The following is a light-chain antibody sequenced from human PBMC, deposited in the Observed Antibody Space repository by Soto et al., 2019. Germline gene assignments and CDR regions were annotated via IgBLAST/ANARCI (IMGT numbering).Light chain of an antibody. CDR1: SSNIGAGSD. Sequence: QSVLTQPPSVSGAPGQRVTISCTGSSSNIGAGSDVHWYQQVPGTAPKLLVYGSYNRPSGVPDRFSGSKSGTSASPAITGLQAKDEADFYCQSYDSSLSAWVFGTGTKVTVL. CDR3: QSYDSSLSAWV. CDR2: GSY. J-gene: IGLJ1*01. V-gene: IGLV1-40*01.